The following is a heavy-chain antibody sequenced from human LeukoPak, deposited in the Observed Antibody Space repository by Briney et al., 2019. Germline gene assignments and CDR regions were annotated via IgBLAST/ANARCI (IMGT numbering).Heavy chain of an antibody. CDR3: ARVLAAIALPDYHYVDV. D-gene: IGHD6-19*01. J-gene: IGHJ6*03. CDR1: GFSVSSNS. V-gene: IGHV3-53*01. CDR2: IYSRDVT. Sequence: GGSLRLSCAASGFSVSSNSMSWVRQAPGKGLECVSIIYSRDVTSYADSVKDRFTISRDSDKNTLFLQMDSLRSDDTAVYYCARVLAAIALPDYHYVDVWGKGTTVTVSS.